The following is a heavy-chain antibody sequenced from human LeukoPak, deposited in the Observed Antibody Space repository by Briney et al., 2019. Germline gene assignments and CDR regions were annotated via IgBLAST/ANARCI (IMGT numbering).Heavy chain of an antibody. CDR2: FDPEDGET. CDR1: GYTLTELS. V-gene: IGHV1-24*01. J-gene: IGHJ4*02. Sequence: ASVKVSCKASGYTLTELSMHWVRQAPGKGLEWMGGFDPEDGETIYAQKLQGRVTMTTDTSTSTAYMELRSLRSDDTAVYYCARHSTYFWSGYSKYPNFDYWGQGTLVTVSS. CDR3: ARHSTYFWSGYSKYPNFDY. D-gene: IGHD3-3*01.